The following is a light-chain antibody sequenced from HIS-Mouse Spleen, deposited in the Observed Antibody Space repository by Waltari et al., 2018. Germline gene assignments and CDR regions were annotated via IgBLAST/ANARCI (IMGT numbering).Light chain of an antibody. V-gene: IGKV3-11*01. CDR3: QQRSNWSYT. CDR2: DAS. Sequence: EIVLTQSPATLSLSPGERATLSCRASQSVSSYLAWYQQKPGQAPRLLIYDASNRATDIPARFRGSGSGTDFTLTISSLEPEDFAVYYCQQRSNWSYTFGQGTKLEIK. CDR1: QSVSSY. J-gene: IGKJ2*01.